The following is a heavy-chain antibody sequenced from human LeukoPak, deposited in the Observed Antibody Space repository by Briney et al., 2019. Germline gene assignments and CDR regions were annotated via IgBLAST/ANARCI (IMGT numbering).Heavy chain of an antibody. D-gene: IGHD6-6*01. CDR2: VYYTGST. Sequence: KTSETLSLTCSVSGGSVSSYYWSWIRQPPGKGLEWIGYVYYTGSTNYNPSLKSRVTMFEDKSKNQFSLRLYSVTVADTAVYYCARHFAYSSSSYFDYRGQGSLVTVSS. CDR1: GGSVSSYY. J-gene: IGHJ4*02. V-gene: IGHV4-59*08. CDR3: ARHFAYSSSSYFDY.